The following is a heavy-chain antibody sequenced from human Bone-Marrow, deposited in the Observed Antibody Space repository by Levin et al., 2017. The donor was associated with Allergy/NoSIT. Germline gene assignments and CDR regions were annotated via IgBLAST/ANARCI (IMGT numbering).Heavy chain of an antibody. J-gene: IGHJ6*03. Sequence: PGGSLRLSCAASGFTFSNAWMSWVRQAPGKGLEWVGRIKSKTDGGTTDYAAPVKGRFTISRDDSKNTLYLQMNSLKTEDTAVYYCTTVCRTGYCSGGSCYSDFGYYYYYMDVWGKGTTVTVSS. V-gene: IGHV3-15*01. CDR2: IKSKTDGGTT. CDR1: GFTFSNAW. CDR3: TTVCRTGYCSGGSCYSDFGYYYYYMDV. D-gene: IGHD2-15*01.